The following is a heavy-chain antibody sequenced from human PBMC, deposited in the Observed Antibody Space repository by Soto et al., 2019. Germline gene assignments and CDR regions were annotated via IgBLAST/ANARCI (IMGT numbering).Heavy chain of an antibody. CDR3: ASCRGSGKRCYLGMDV. CDR1: GFTFSSSG. D-gene: IGHD3-10*01. J-gene: IGHJ6*02. CDR2: ISYDGSNE. Sequence: QVQLVESGGGVVQPGRSLRLSCAASGFTFSSSGMHWVRQAPGKGLEWVAVISYDGSNEYYADSVKGRFTISRDNSKNTLYLQMISLRAEDTAVYYCASCRGSGKRCYLGMDVWGQGTTVTVSS. V-gene: IGHV3-30*03.